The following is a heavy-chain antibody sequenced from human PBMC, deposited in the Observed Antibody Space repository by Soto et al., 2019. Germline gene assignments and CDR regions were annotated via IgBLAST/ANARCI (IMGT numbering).Heavy chain of an antibody. CDR3: ARVKGSITGHSYYATEF. J-gene: IGHJ6*02. V-gene: IGHV4-31*03. CDR1: GGSIDSYY. Sequence: SETLSLTCTVSGGSIDSYYWSWIRQHPGKGLEWIGYIYYSGSTYYNPSLKSRVTISVDTSKNQFSLKLSSVTAADTAVYYCARVKGSITGHSYYATEFWGQGPTVTVSS. D-gene: IGHD5-12*01. CDR2: IYYSGST.